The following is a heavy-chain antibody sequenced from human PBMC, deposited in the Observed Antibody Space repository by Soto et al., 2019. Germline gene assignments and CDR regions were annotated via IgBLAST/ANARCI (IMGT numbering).Heavy chain of an antibody. CDR3: ARDEQLASDYYYGMDV. CDR1: GFTFSSYA. CDR2: ISYDGSNK. D-gene: IGHD6-6*01. Sequence: CMALSCSASGFTFSSYAMHWVRQAPGKGLEWVAVISYDGSNKYYADSVKGRFTISRDNSKNTLYLQMNSLRAEDTAVYYCARDEQLASDYYYGMDVWGQGTTVTVSS. V-gene: IGHV3-30-3*01. J-gene: IGHJ6*02.